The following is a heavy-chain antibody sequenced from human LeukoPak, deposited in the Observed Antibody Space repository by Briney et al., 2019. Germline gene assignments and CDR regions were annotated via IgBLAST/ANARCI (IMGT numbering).Heavy chain of an antibody. J-gene: IGHJ4*02. Sequence: SETLSLTCTVVGGSISSYYWSWIRQPAGKGLEWIGRIYTSGSTNYNPSLKSRVTLSVDTSKNQFSLKLSSVPAAATAVYYCARILSGQELAIFDYWGQGTLVTVSS. V-gene: IGHV4-4*07. D-gene: IGHD6-13*01. CDR2: IYTSGST. CDR3: ARILSGQELAIFDY. CDR1: GGSISSYY.